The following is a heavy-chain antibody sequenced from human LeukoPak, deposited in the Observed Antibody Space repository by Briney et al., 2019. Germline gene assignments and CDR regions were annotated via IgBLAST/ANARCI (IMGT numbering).Heavy chain of an antibody. CDR3: ARGVSYPSYYYYGMDV. V-gene: IGHV4-61*08. CDR2: IYYSGST. CDR1: GGSISSGDYY. Sequence: PSETLSLTCTVSGGSISSGDYYWSWIRQPPGKGLEWIGYIYYSGSTNYNPSLKSRVTISVDTSKNQFSLKLSSVTAADTAVYYCARGVSYPSYYYYGMDVWGQGTTVTVSS. J-gene: IGHJ6*02.